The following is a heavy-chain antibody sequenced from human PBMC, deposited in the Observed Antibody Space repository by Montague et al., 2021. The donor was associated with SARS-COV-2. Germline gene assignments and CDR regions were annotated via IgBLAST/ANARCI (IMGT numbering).Heavy chain of an antibody. V-gene: IGHV3-7*03. CDR2: IKQDGSEK. D-gene: IGHD3-10*01. CDR1: GFTFSDYW. J-gene: IGHJ6*02. CDR3: AKDSYYYGLGYGMDV. Sequence: SLRLSCAASGFTFSDYWMRWVRQAPGKGLEWVANIKQDGSEKYYVGSVKGRFTVSRDNAKKSLYLQMNSLRAEDTALYYCAKDSYYYGLGYGMDVWGQGTTVTVSS.